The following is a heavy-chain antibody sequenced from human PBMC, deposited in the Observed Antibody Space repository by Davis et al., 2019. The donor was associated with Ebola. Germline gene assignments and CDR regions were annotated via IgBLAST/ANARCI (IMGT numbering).Heavy chain of an antibody. D-gene: IGHD5-12*01. CDR3: ARIPRGYRYYYYYGMDV. CDR2: IKQDGSEK. Sequence: GESLKISCAASGFTFSSYWMSWVRQAPGKVLEWVANIKQDGSEKYYVDSVKGRFTISRDNAKNSLYLQMNSLRAEDTAVYYCARIPRGYRYYYYYGMDVWGQGTTVTVSS. CDR1: GFTFSSYW. J-gene: IGHJ6*02. V-gene: IGHV3-7*01.